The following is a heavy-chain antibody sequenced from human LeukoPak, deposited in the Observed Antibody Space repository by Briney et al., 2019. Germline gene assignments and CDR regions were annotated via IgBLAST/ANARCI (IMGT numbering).Heavy chain of an antibody. CDR2: ISGSGGST. D-gene: IGHD6-19*01. V-gene: IGHV3-23*01. CDR1: GCTFSSYA. J-gene: IGHJ3*02. CDR3: ARGGSRVAGTFAFDI. Sequence: GGSLRLSCAASGCTFSSYAMSWVRQAPGKGLEWVSAISGSGGSTYYADSVKGRFTISRDNSKNTLYLQMNSLRAEDTAVYYCARGGSRVAGTFAFDIWGQGTMVTVSS.